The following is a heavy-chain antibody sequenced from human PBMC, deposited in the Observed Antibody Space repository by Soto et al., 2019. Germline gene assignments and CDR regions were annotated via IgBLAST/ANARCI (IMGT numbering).Heavy chain of an antibody. V-gene: IGHV1-69*06. D-gene: IGHD3-22*01. CDR3: ARGEDSSGSQEYFQH. CDR2: IIPIFGTA. CDR1: GGTFSSYA. J-gene: IGHJ1*01. Sequence: ASVKVSCKASGGTFSSYAISWVRQAPGQGLEWMGGIIPIFGTANYAQKFQGRVTITADKSTSTAYMELSSLRSEDTAVYYCARGEDSSGSQEYFQHWGQGTLVTVSS.